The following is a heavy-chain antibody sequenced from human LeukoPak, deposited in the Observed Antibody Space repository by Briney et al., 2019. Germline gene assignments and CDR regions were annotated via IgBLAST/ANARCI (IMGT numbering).Heavy chain of an antibody. CDR3: VRDIGSSWAY. CDR2: IKQDGSET. D-gene: IGHD6-13*01. J-gene: IGHJ4*02. V-gene: IGHV3-7*01. CDR1: GFTISSNW. Sequence: GGSLRLSRAASGFTISSNWMGWVRQAPGKGLEWVANIKQDGSETYYVDSVKGRFTISRDNAKNSLYLQMNSLTAEGTAVYYCVRDIGSSWAYWGRGTLVTVSS.